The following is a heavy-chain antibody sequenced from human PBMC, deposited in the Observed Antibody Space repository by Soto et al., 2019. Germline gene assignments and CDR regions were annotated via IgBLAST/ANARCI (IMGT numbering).Heavy chain of an antibody. V-gene: IGHV4-39*01. Sequence: SSETLSLTCTVSGGSISSNSYFWGWIRQPPGKGLEWIGSIYYSGSTYYHPSLKSRVTMSVDTSKNQFSLKLGSVTATDTAVYYCARHYSHYDRTFDSWGQGTLVTVSS. CDR3: ARHYSHYDRTFDS. CDR2: IYYSGST. J-gene: IGHJ5*01. CDR1: GGSISSNSYF. D-gene: IGHD5-12*01.